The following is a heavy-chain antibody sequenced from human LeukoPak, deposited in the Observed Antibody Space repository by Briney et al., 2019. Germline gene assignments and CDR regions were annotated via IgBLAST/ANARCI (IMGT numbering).Heavy chain of an antibody. D-gene: IGHD7-27*01. J-gene: IGHJ4*02. CDR2: ISGSSSTM. CDR3: AREGGNWGEGYFDY. V-gene: IGHV3-11*01. CDR1: EFTFSDYY. Sequence: GGSLRLSCAASEFTFSDYYMSWIRQVPGKGLEWVSYISGSSSTMYYANSVKGRFTISRDNAKNLLYLQMNSLRAEDTAVYYCAREGGNWGEGYFDYWAREPWSPSPQ.